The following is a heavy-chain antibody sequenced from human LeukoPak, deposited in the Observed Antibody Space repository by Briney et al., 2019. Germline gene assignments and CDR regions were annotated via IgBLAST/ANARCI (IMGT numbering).Heavy chain of an antibody. CDR3: ARDVLRYYFDS. CDR2: IYHSGNT. Sequence: PSETLSLTCTVSGDSISSGGNYWSWIRQRPGQGLEWIGCIYHSGNTYYNPSLKSRLTMSVDTSKSQFSLKLSSVTAADTAVYYCARDVLRYYFDSWGQGTLVTVSS. CDR1: GDSISSGGNY. J-gene: IGHJ4*02. V-gene: IGHV4-31*03. D-gene: IGHD2-8*02.